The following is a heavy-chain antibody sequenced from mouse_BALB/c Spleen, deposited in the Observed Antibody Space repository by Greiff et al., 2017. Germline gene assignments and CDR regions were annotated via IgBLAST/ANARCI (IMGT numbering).Heavy chain of an antibody. CDR1: GYSITSDYA. Sequence: DVQLQESGPGLVKPSQSLSLTCTVTGYSITSDYAWNWIRQFPGNKLEWMGYISYSGSTSYNPSLKSRISITRDTSKNQFFLQLNSVTTEDTATYYCARGAYWGQGTLVTVSA. CDR2: ISYSGST. CDR3: ARGAY. V-gene: IGHV3-2*02. J-gene: IGHJ3*01.